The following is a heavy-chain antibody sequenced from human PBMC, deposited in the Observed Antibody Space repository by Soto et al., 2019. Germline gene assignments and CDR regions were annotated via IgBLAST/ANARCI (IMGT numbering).Heavy chain of an antibody. V-gene: IGHV3-74*01. CDR2: INSDGSST. CDR3: ARVTYYDFWSGYYTYYYGMDV. CDR1: GFTFSSYW. D-gene: IGHD3-3*01. J-gene: IGHJ6*02. Sequence: GGSMRLSCAASGFTFSSYWMHWVRQAPGKGLVWVSRINSDGSSTSYADSVKGRFTISRDNAKNTLYLQMNSLRAEDTAVYYCARVTYYDFWSGYYTYYYGMDVWGQGTTVTVSS.